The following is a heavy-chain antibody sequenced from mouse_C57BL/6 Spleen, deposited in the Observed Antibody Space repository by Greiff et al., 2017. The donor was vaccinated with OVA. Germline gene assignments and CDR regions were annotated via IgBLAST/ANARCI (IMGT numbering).Heavy chain of an antibody. Sequence: EVQLQQSGAELVRPGASVKLSCTASGFNIKDDYMHWVKQRPEQGLEWIGWIDPENGDTEYASKFQGKATITADTSSNTAYLQLSSLTSEDTAVYYCTTYLRSTMGVYWGQGTLVTVSA. CDR2: IDPENGDT. V-gene: IGHV14-4*01. CDR1: GFNIKDDY. CDR3: TTYLRSTMGVY. J-gene: IGHJ3*01. D-gene: IGHD2-1*01.